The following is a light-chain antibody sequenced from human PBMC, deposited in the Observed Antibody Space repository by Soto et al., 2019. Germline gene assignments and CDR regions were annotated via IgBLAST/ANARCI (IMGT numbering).Light chain of an antibody. CDR1: QGIKNY. J-gene: IGKJ4*01. CDR2: AAS. Sequence: DIQVTQYPSSLSASVGDRVTITCRASQGIKNYLAWYQQKPGEIPKLLIYAASTLESGIPPRFSGSGSGTDFTLTITNLQPEDVATYYCQRYYNAPFTFGGGTKVEIK. CDR3: QRYYNAPFT. V-gene: IGKV1-27*01.